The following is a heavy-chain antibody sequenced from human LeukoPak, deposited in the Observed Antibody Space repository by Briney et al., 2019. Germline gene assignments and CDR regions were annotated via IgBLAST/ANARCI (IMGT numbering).Heavy chain of an antibody. Sequence: SETLSLTCTASSGSISSTSYYWGWIRQPPGRGLEWIGGIIYSGNTYYNPSLKSRVTISVDTTKNQFSLKLTSVTAADTAVYHCAKSDHTKTYYFDYWGQGTLVTVSP. J-gene: IGHJ4*02. CDR1: SGSISSTSYY. V-gene: IGHV4-39*01. CDR3: AKSDHTKTYYFDY. CDR2: IIYSGNT. D-gene: IGHD1-14*01.